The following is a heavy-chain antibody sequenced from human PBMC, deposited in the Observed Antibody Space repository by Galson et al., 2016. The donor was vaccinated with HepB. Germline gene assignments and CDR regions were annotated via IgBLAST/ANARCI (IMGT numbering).Heavy chain of an antibody. CDR2: VDSSRTIT. CDR1: GFTLSDYY. V-gene: IGHV3-11*01. J-gene: IGHJ4*02. Sequence: SLRLSCAASGFTLSDYYMSWVRQPPGKGLEYIADVDSSRTITYYADSVKGRFTISRDNAKSSLYLQMSGLPPNDTAVYYCATTRLLDHWGQGILVTVSS. CDR3: ATTRLLDH.